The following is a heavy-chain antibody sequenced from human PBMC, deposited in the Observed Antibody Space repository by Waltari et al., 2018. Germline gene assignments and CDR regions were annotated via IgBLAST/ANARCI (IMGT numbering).Heavy chain of an antibody. V-gene: IGHV3-23*01. D-gene: IGHD3-10*01. CDR3: AKDFYGSGSYYTLAFDV. J-gene: IGHJ3*01. CDR2: LCGGDTDR. CDR1: GFTFSSHA. Sequence: EVQLLESGGGLVQPGGSLRLSCATSGFTFSSHAMSWVRQAPGKRREWVSSLCGGDTDRDCGDSVKGRFTVSRDYSNNTVYLQMNSLGAEDTAVYYCAKDFYGSGSYYTLAFDVWGQGTLVTVSS.